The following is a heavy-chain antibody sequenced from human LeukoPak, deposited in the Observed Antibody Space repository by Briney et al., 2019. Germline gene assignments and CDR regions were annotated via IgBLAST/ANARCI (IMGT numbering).Heavy chain of an antibody. V-gene: IGHV3-23*01. CDR2: ITGSGGST. CDR3: AKNLLGSESFSWHFDL. D-gene: IGHD1-26*01. CDR1: GFRFSNYG. Sequence: GGSLRLSCAASGFRFSNYGMSWVRQAPGKGLAWVSSITGSGGSTRVDSVKDRFTISRDNSKNTLFLQMNSLRADDTAVYFCAKNLLGSESFSWHFDLWGRGTLVTVSS. J-gene: IGHJ2*01.